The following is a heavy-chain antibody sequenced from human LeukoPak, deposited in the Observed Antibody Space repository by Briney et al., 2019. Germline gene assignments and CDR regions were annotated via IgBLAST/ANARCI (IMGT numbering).Heavy chain of an antibody. Sequence: GGSLRLSCAASGFTFSSYVMSWVRQAPGKGLEWVSAISGSGGSTYYADSVKGRFTISRDNSKNTLYLQMNSLRAEDTAVYYCAKDNYGVLKVSWGQGTLVTVSS. CDR3: AKDNYGVLKVS. D-gene: IGHD4-17*01. V-gene: IGHV3-23*01. CDR1: GFTFSSYV. J-gene: IGHJ4*02. CDR2: ISGSGGST.